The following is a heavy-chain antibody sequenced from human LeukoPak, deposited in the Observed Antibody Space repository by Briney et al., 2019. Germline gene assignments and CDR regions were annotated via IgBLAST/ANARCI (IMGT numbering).Heavy chain of an antibody. CDR2: IYYSGST. V-gene: IGHV4-31*03. CDR1: GGSLSSGGYY. D-gene: IGHD2-8*01. Sequence: SETLSLTCTVSGGSLSSGGYYWSWIRQHPGKGLEWIGYIYYSGSTYYNPSLKSRVTISVDTSKNQFSLKLSSVTAADTAVYYCARGGGQGVCYYDYWGQGTLVTVSS. J-gene: IGHJ4*02. CDR3: ARGGGQGVCYYDY.